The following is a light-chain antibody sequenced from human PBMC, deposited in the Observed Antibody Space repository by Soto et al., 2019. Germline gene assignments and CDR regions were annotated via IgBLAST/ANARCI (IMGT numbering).Light chain of an antibody. CDR2: AAS. CDR3: LQDYTYPRN. J-gene: IGKJ4*01. Sequence: DIQMTQSPSTLSASVGDRVTITCRASQSISSWLAWYQQKPGKAPILLIYAASTLQSGVPPRFSGSGSGTDFTLTISSLQAEDFATYYCLQDYTYPRNFGGGTKVDIK. CDR1: QSISSW. V-gene: IGKV1-5*01.